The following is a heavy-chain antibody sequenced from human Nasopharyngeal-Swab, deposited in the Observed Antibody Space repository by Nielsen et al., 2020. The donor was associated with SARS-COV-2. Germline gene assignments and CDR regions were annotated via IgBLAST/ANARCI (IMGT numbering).Heavy chain of an antibody. CDR1: GGTFSSYA. V-gene: IGHV1-69*13. Sequence: SVKVSCKASGGTFSSYAISWVRQAPGQGLEWMGGIIPIFGTANYAQKFQGRVTITADESTSTAYMELSSLRSEDTAVYYCARGVGFMGGMDVWGQGTTFTVSS. D-gene: IGHD3-10*01. CDR2: IIPIFGTA. CDR3: ARGVGFMGGMDV. J-gene: IGHJ6*02.